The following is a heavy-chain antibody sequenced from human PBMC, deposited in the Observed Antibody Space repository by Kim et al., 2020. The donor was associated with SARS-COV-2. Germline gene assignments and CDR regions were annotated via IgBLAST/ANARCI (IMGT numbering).Heavy chain of an antibody. CDR3: ALHPYYYGSGIFDY. Sequence: GGSLRLSCAASGFTFSSYAMSWVRQAPGKGLEWVSAISGSGGSTYYADSVKGRFTISRDNSKNTLYLQMNSLRAEDTAIYYCALHPYYYGSGIFDYWGQGTLVTVSS. D-gene: IGHD3-10*01. CDR1: GFTFSSYA. J-gene: IGHJ4*02. V-gene: IGHV3-23*01. CDR2: ISGSGGST.